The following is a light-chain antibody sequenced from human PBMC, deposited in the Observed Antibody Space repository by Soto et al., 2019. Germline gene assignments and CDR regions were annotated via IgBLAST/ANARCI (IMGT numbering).Light chain of an antibody. V-gene: IGLV2-14*01. CDR2: EVS. CDR3: NSYTSSSTLYV. J-gene: IGLJ1*01. Sequence: QSALTQPASVSGSPGQSITISCTGTSSDIGTYNYVSWYQQHPGKAPKLMLYEVSNRPSGVSNRFFGSKSGNTAPLTISGLQAEDEADYFCNSYTSSSTLYVFGTGTKLTVL. CDR1: SSDIGTYNY.